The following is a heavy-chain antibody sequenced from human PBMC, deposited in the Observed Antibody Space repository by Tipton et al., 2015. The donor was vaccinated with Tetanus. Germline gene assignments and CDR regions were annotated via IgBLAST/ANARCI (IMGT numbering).Heavy chain of an antibody. V-gene: IGHV5-51*01. CDR2: VYPGDSDA. D-gene: IGHD3-16*01. CDR1: GHNSRSYW. Sequence: QLVQSGAELKKHGESLKISCKVSGHNSRSYWVSWVRQMPGKGLEWMGIVYPGDSDATYNPSFQGQVTISADKSTSSVYLQWSSLKASDAGMYDCARRLGPYTGDQIWYVELWGRGTLVTVSS. CDR3: ARRLGPYTGDQIWYVEL. J-gene: IGHJ2*01.